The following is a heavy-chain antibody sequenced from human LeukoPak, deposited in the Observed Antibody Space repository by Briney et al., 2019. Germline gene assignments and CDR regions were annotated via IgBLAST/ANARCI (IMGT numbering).Heavy chain of an antibody. V-gene: IGHV4-59*01. CDR2: ISDTGTS. Sequence: SETLSLTCIVSGGSISGYYWSWIRQPPGKGLEWIGYISDTGTSIYNPSLKNRLSMLVDTSKNHFYLNLTSVTAADTAIYYCARTRTNLDYWGQGALVTVSS. D-gene: IGHD1-7*01. CDR1: GGSISGYY. CDR3: ARTRTNLDY. J-gene: IGHJ4*02.